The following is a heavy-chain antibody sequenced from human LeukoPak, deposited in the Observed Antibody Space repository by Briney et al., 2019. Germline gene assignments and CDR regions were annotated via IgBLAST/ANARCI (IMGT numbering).Heavy chain of an antibody. CDR2: IKTDGSAK. CDR1: GFTFSAYW. Sequence: GGSLRLSCPVAGFTFSAYWMTWVRQAAGEGREWVANIKTDGSAKHYVDSVKGRFTISRDNAKNSLYLQMDSLRAEDTAVYYCTRHTNWSFDFWGQGTLVTVSS. V-gene: IGHV3-7*01. J-gene: IGHJ4*02. CDR3: TRHTNWSFDF. D-gene: IGHD1-1*01.